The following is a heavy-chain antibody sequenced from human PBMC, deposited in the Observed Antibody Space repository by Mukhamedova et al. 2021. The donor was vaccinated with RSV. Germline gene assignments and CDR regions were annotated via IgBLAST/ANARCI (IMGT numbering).Heavy chain of an antibody. Sequence: IPIFGTANYAQKIQGRVTITADESTSTAYMELSSLRSEDTAVYYCARGGIYDSSGEDAFDIWGQGTMVTVS. J-gene: IGHJ3*02. D-gene: IGHD3-22*01. CDR2: IPIFGTA. CDR3: ARGGIYDSSGEDAFDI. V-gene: IGHV1-69*01.